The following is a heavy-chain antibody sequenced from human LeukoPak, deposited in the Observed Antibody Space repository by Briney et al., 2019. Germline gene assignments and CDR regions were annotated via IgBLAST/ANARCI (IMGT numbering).Heavy chain of an antibody. CDR2: ITGGHYAT. CDR1: GFSFSSFA. Sequence: GGSLRLSCAASGFSFSSFAMTWVRQAPGKGLEWVSSITGGHYATYNTDSVKGRFTISRDNAKNTLYLQMNSLRAADTAIYYCTKDPNGDYIGAFDPWGQGTLVTVSS. J-gene: IGHJ5*02. CDR3: TKDPNGDYIGAFDP. V-gene: IGHV3-23*01. D-gene: IGHD4-17*01.